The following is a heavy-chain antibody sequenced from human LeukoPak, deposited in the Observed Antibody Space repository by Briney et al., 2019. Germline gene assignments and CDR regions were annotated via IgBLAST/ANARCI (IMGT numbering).Heavy chain of an antibody. CDR1: RYTLTELS. D-gene: IGHD4-17*01. Sequence: GASVKVSCKVSRYTLTELSMHWVRQAPGKGLEWMGGFDPEDGETIYAQKFQGRVTMTEDTSTDTAYMELSSLRSEDTAVYYCARDRSRTVTPHLYYFDYWGQGTLVTVSS. J-gene: IGHJ4*02. CDR3: ARDRSRTVTPHLYYFDY. CDR2: FDPEDGET. V-gene: IGHV1-24*01.